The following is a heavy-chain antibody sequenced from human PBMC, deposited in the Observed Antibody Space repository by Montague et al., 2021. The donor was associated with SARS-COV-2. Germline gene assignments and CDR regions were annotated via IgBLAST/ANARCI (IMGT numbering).Heavy chain of an antibody. Sequence: TLSLTCTVSSDSMTSGSHFWTWIRQPAGKGLEWIGHIQTSGTSNYSPSLRDRITLSIDTSRNQFSLELRSVTAADTAIYYCARDRPESWRISPGLAGLFATVVHSASGMDVWGRGTTVIVS. V-gene: IGHV4-61*09. CDR3: ARDRPESWRISPGLAGLFATVVHSASGMDV. J-gene: IGHJ6*02. D-gene: IGHD3-22*01. CDR1: SDSMTSGSHF. CDR2: IQTSGTS.